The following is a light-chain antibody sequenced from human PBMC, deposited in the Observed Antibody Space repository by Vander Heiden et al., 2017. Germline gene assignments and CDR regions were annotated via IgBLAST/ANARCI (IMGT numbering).Light chain of an antibody. Sequence: SYELTQPPSVSVSPGQTASITCSGDKLGDKYACWYQQKPGQSPVLVIYQDSKRPSGIPERFSGSNSGNTATLTMSGTQAMDEDDYYCQAWDSSTVVFGGGTKLTVL. CDR1: KLGDKY. CDR2: QDS. J-gene: IGLJ2*01. V-gene: IGLV3-1*01. CDR3: QAWDSSTVV.